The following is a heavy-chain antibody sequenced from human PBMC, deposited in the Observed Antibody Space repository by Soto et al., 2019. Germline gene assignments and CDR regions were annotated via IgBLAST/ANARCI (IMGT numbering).Heavy chain of an antibody. CDR3: ARDPGLPTMDHYYYYGMDV. Sequence: ASVKVSCKASGYTFTSYGISWVRQAPGQGLEWMGWISAYNGTTNYAQKLQGRVTMTTDTSTSTAYMELRSLRSDDTAVYYCARDPGLPTMDHYYYYGMDVWGQGTTVTVSS. J-gene: IGHJ6*02. D-gene: IGHD3-10*01. CDR1: GYTFTSYG. CDR2: ISAYNGTT. V-gene: IGHV1-18*04.